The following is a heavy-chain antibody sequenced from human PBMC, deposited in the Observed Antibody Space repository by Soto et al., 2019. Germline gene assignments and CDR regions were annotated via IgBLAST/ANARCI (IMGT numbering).Heavy chain of an antibody. CDR1: GYTFTGYY. D-gene: IGHD2-2*02. CDR2: FDPEDGET. J-gene: IGHJ4*02. V-gene: IGHV1-24*01. CDR3: ASRYCSSTSCYIYFDY. Sequence: GASVKVSCKASGYTFTGYYMHWVRQAPGKGLEWMGGFDPEDGETIYAQKFQGRVTMTEDTSTDTAYMELSSLRSEDTAVYYCASRYCSSTSCYIYFDYWGQGTLVTVSS.